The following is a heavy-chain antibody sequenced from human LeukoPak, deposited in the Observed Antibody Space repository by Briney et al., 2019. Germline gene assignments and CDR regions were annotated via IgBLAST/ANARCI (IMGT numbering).Heavy chain of an antibody. V-gene: IGHV1-18*01. D-gene: IGHD4-17*01. CDR2: IIAYNGNT. J-gene: IGHJ5*02. CDR1: GYTFSSYG. Sequence: SAKLSCTASGYTFSSYGISWVRPAPGQGLEWMVWIIAYNGNTNYAQKLQGRVTMTTDTSPSPAYMAPRSLRSYDSAVYSCARDPRVFGDFDNWFDTWGQGTLVTVSS. CDR3: ARDPRVFGDFDNWFDT.